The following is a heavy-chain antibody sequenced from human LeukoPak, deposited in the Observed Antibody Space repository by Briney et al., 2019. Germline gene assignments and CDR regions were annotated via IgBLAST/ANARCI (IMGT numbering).Heavy chain of an antibody. V-gene: IGHV1-69*13. CDR2: IIPIFGTA. J-gene: IGHJ3*02. D-gene: IGHD6-13*01. CDR1: GGTFSSYA. Sequence: GASVKVSCKASGGTFSSYAISWVRQAPGQGLEWMGGIIPIFGTANYAQKFQGRVTITADESTSTAYMELSSLRSEDTAVYYCAATYSSPDRPDAFDIWGQGTMVTVSS. CDR3: AATYSSPDRPDAFDI.